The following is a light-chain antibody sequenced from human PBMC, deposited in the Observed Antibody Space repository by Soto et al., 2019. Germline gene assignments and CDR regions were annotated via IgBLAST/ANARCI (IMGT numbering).Light chain of an antibody. CDR1: QTVRTY. J-gene: IGKJ5*01. Sequence: DIQMTRSPSSLSASVGARVTTTCRASQTVRTYLNWYQQKPGKAPTLLVYAASTLESAVPPRFSGAGSETDFTLTISGLQPEDFATYYCQQTFSTPITFGQGTRLE. CDR3: QQTFSTPIT. CDR2: AAS. V-gene: IGKV1-39*01.